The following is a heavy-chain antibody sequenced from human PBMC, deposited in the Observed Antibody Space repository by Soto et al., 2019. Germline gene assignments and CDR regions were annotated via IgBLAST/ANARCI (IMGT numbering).Heavy chain of an antibody. V-gene: IGHV3-74*01. D-gene: IGHD4-17*01. CDR1: GFTFSSYW. CDR3: AREGYGDYSPLYYYYMDG. CDR2: INSDGSST. J-gene: IGHJ6*03. Sequence: GGSLRLSCAASGFTFSSYWMHWVRQAPGKGLVWVSRINSDGSSTSYADSVKGRFTISRDNAKNTLYLQMNSLRAEDTAVYYCAREGYGDYSPLYYYYMDGWGKGTTVTVSS.